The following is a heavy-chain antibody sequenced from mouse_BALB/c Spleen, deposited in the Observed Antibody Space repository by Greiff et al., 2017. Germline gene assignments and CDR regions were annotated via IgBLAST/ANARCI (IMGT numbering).Heavy chain of an antibody. J-gene: IGHJ2*01. CDR1: GFNIKDTY. CDR2: IDPANGNT. V-gene: IGHV14-3*02. CDR3: APLEREDFDY. Sequence: EVQLQQSGAELVKPGASVKLSCTASGFNIKDTYMHWVKQRPEQGLEWIGRIDPANGNTKYDPKFQGKATITADTSSNTAYLQLSSLTSEDTAVYYCAPLEREDFDYWGQGTTLTVSA.